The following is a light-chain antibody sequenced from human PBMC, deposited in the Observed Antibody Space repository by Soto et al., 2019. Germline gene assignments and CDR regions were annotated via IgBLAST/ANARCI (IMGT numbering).Light chain of an antibody. CDR2: DVS. Sequence: QSALTQPASVSGSPGQSITISCTGTSSDVGGYNYVSWYQHHPDKATKLMIYDVSNRPSGVSTRFSGSKSGNTASLTISGLQADDEADYFCSSYTSSSTFVFGTGTKLTVL. CDR3: SSYTSSSTFV. V-gene: IGLV2-14*03. J-gene: IGLJ1*01. CDR1: SSDVGGYNY.